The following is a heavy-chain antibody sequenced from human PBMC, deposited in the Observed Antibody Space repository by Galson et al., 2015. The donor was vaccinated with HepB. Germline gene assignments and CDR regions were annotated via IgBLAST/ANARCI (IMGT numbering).Heavy chain of an antibody. J-gene: IGHJ4*02. V-gene: IGHV3-73*01. D-gene: IGHD6-19*01. CDR2: IRSKASSHAT. CDR3: ARLGDLSGYSSL. Sequence: SLRLSCAASGFTFSGSAIHWVRQASGKGLEWVGRIRSKASSHATAYTASLKGRFTISRDDSKNTAYLHMNSLKTEDTAVYSCARLGDLSGYSSLWGQGTLVTVSS. CDR1: GFTFSGSA.